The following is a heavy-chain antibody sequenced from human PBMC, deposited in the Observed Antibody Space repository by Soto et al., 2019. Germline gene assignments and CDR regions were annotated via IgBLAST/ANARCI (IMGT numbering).Heavy chain of an antibody. CDR3: AGAARPWANYYYYGMDV. D-gene: IGHD6-6*01. Sequence: PGGSLRLSCVASGFTFSSYAMSWVRQAPGKGLEWVSAISGSGGSTYYADSVKGRFTISRDNSKNTLYLQMNSLRAEDTAVYYCAGAARPWANYYYYGMDVWGQGTTVTVSS. CDR2: ISGSGGST. J-gene: IGHJ6*02. CDR1: GFTFSSYA. V-gene: IGHV3-23*01.